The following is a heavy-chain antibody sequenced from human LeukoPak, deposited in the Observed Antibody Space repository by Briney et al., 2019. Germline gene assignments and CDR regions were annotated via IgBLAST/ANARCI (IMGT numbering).Heavy chain of an antibody. V-gene: IGHV3-53*01. D-gene: IGHD1-26*01. CDR3: AREMYSGMYNDAFHI. CDR1: GFTVSSNY. CDR2: IRSDGST. Sequence: PGGSLRLSCTASGFTVSSNYMSWVRQAPGKGLEWVSVIRSDGSTNHADSVKGRFTISRDNSKNTLYLQMNNLRAEDTAMYYCAREMYSGMYNDAFHIWGQGTKVT. J-gene: IGHJ3*02.